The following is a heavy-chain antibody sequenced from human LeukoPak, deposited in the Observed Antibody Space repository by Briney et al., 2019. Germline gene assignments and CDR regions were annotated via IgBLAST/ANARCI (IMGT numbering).Heavy chain of an antibody. V-gene: IGHV3-66*01. J-gene: IGHJ4*02. CDR1: GFTVSSNY. Sequence: GGSLRLSCAASGFTVSSNYMSWVRQAPGKGLEWVSVIYSGGSTYYADSVKGRFTISRDNSKNTLYLLMNSLRAEDTAVYYCARSSPYDNYFDYWGQGTLVTVSS. CDR3: ARSSPYDNYFDY. D-gene: IGHD5-12*01. CDR2: IYSGGST.